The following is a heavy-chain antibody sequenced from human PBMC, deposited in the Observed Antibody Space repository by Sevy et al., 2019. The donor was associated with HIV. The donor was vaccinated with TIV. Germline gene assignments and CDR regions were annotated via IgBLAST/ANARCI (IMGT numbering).Heavy chain of an antibody. CDR1: GGSISSYY. D-gene: IGHD2-2*01. V-gene: IGHV4-59*08. Sequence: SETLSLTCTVSGGSISSYYWSWIRQPPGKGLEWIGYIYYSGSTNYNPSLKSRVTISVDTSKNQFSLKLSSVTAADTAVYYCARLRYCSSTSCPGADVDYWGQGTLVTVSS. CDR2: IYYSGST. J-gene: IGHJ4*02. CDR3: ARLRYCSSTSCPGADVDY.